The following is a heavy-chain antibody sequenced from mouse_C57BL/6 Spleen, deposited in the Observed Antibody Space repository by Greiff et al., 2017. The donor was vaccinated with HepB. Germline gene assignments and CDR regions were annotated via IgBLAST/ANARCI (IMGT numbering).Heavy chain of an antibody. D-gene: IGHD1-1*01. CDR2: IYTSDSET. J-gene: IGHJ4*01. V-gene: IGHV1-61*01. Sequence: VQLQQPGAELVRPGSSVKLSCKASGYTFTSYWMDWVKQRPGQGLEWIGNIYTSDSETHYNQKFKDKATLTVDKSSSTAYMQLSSLTSEDSAVYYCARSGSSPYYAMDYWGQGTSVTVSS. CDR1: GYTFTSYW. CDR3: ARSGSSPYYAMDY.